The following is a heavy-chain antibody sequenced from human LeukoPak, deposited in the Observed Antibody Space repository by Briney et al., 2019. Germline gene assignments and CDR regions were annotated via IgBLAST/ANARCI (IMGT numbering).Heavy chain of an antibody. CDR2: IKTKGEGGTV. CDR1: GFTFSNAW. V-gene: IGHV3-15*01. J-gene: IGHJ4*02. Sequence: GGSLRLSCATSGFTFSNAWMTWVRQAQGKGLEWVGRIKTKGEGGTVDYAAPVKGRFTISRDDSKNTLYLQMNSLKTEDTAIYYCMSDLDNWGQGTLVTVSS. CDR3: MSDLDN.